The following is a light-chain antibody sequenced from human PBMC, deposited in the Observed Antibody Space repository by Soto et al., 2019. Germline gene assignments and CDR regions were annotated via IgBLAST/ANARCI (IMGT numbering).Light chain of an antibody. CDR2: GAS. J-gene: IGKJ3*01. V-gene: IGKV3-15*01. CDR3: QQYNNWPPLLT. Sequence: EMVMTQSPATLSVSPGERATLSCRASQSVGSNLAWYQQKPGQAPRLLIYGASTRATGIPARFSGSGSGTEFTLTISRLQSEDFAVYYCQQYNNWPPLLTFGPGTTVDIK. CDR1: QSVGSN.